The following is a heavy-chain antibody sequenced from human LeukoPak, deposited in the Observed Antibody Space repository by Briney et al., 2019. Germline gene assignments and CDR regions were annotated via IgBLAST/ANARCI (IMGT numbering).Heavy chain of an antibody. D-gene: IGHD2-2*01. CDR1: GFTFGDYS. Sequence: GGSLRLSCAASGFTFGDYSMSWVRRAPGKGLEWVSAIDSVKGRFTISRDNSKNTLYLQMKSLRAGDTALYYCVGGYQLLLFDDWGQGTLVTVSS. J-gene: IGHJ4*02. CDR2: I. CDR3: VGGYQLLLFDD. V-gene: IGHV3-23*01.